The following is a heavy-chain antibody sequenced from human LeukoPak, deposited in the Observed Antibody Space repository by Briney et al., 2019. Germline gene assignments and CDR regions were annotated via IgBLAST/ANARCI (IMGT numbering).Heavy chain of an antibody. CDR1: GFTFSSYS. Sequence: PGGSLRLSCAASGFTFSSYSMNWVRQAPGKGLEWVSYIGTSSSTIYYADSVKGRFTISRDNAKNSFYLQMNSLRDEDTAVYYCARHDYGGNSGDYWGQGTLVTVSS. CDR2: IGTSSSTI. V-gene: IGHV3-48*02. D-gene: IGHD4-23*01. J-gene: IGHJ4*02. CDR3: ARHDYGGNSGDY.